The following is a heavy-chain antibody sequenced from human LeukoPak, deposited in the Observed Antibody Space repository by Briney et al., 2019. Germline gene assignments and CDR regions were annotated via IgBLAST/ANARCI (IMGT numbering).Heavy chain of an antibody. CDR3: AKGWHCSGGSCPQTYYYYMDV. D-gene: IGHD2-15*01. CDR1: GFTFSSYG. Sequence: PGGSLRLSCAASGFTFSSYGLHWVRQAPGRGLEWVAVICYDGSNKYYADSVKGQFTISRDKSKNTLYLQMNSLRAEDTAVYYCAKGWHCSGGSCPQTYYYYMDVWGKGTTVTVSS. V-gene: IGHV3-33*03. J-gene: IGHJ6*03. CDR2: ICYDGSNK.